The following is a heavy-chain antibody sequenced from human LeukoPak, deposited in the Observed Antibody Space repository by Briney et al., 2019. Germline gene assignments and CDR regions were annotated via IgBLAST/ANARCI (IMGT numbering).Heavy chain of an antibody. CDR2: IYYSGST. CDR1: GGSISSGDYY. V-gene: IGHV4-30-4*08. J-gene: IGHJ6*03. Sequence: SQTLSLTCTVSGGSISSGDYYWSWIRQPPGKGLEWIGYIYYSGSTYYNPSLKSRVTISVDTPKNQFSLKLSSVTAADTAVYYCARTKDIAVVPAAKAYYMDVWGKGTTVTVSS. CDR3: ARTKDIAVVPAAKAYYMDV. D-gene: IGHD2-2*01.